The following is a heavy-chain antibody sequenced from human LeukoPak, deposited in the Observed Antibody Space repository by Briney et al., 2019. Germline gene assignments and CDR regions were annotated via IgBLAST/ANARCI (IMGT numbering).Heavy chain of an antibody. CDR1: GFTFNIFW. CDR3: ARDYHYGLDV. J-gene: IGHJ6*02. V-gene: IGHV3-74*01. CDR2: INSYGSTS. Sequence: GGSLRLSCAASGFTFNIFWMHWVRQVPGKGLVWVSHINSYGSTSSYADSVKGQFTISRDNAKNTLFLQMNSLRAEDTAVYYCARDYHYGLDVWGQGTPVTVSS.